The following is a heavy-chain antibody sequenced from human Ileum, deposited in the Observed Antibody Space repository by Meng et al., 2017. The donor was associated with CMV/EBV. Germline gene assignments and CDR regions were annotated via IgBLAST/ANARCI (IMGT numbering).Heavy chain of an antibody. CDR1: GFAFNNYW. V-gene: IGHV3-15*01. J-gene: IGHJ4*02. CDR2: VKSKTSGGTS. D-gene: IGHD6-13*01. Sequence: GGSLRLSCAASGFAFNNYWMSWVRQAPGKGLEWVGRVKSKTSGGTSDFAAPMEGRFTISRDDSENMVYLQMNSLKSEDTAVYYCSVDISEAGDGELDYWGQGTLVTVSS. CDR3: SVDISEAGDGELDY.